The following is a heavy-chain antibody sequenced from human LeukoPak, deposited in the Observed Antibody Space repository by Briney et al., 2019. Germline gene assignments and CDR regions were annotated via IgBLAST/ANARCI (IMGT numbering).Heavy chain of an antibody. CDR1: VYTFTGYY. CDR3: LLYQLLSANPDWFDP. V-gene: IGHV1-2*02. D-gene: IGHD2-2*01. CDR2: INPNSGGT. J-gene: IGHJ5*02. Sequence: ASVKVSCKASVYTFTGYYMHWVRQAPGQGLEWMGWINPNSGGTNYAQKFQGRVTMTRDTSISTAYMELSRLRSEDTAVYYCLLYQLLSANPDWFDPWGQGTLVTVSS.